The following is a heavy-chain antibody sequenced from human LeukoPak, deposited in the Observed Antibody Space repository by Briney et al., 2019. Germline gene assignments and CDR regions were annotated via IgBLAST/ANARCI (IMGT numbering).Heavy chain of an antibody. CDR1: GLTFSSHW. J-gene: IGHJ4*02. Sequence: GGSLRLSCAASGLTFSSHWMHWVRQAPGKGLVWVSRITNDGSSTTYADSVKGRFTISRDNAKNMLYLQVNSLRAEDTAVYYYAKGDYGGRGFDYWGQGTLVTISS. CDR2: ITNDGSST. D-gene: IGHD4-17*01. V-gene: IGHV3-74*01. CDR3: AKGDYGGRGFDY.